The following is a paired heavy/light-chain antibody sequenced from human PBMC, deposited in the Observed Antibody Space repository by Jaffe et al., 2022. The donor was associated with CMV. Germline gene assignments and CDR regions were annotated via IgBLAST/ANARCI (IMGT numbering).Heavy chain of an antibody. Sequence: QVQFVQSGAEVKKPGASVKASCKTSGYTFTNYYMHWVRQAPGQGLEWMGIINPSGGSTSYAQKFQGRVTMTRDTSTSTVYMELSSLKSEDTAVYYCARDRRELVLFGELSSWSYGMDVWGPGTTVTVSS. CDR1: GYTFTNYY. CDR2: INPSGGST. CDR3: ARDRRELVLFGELSSWSYGMDV. D-gene: IGHD3-10*01. J-gene: IGHJ6*02. V-gene: IGHV1-46*01.
Light chain of an antibody. CDR3: AAWDDSLNGWV. J-gene: IGLJ3*02. V-gene: IGLV1-44*01. CDR1: SSNIGSNA. CDR2: NNN. Sequence: QSVLTQPPSASGTPGQRVTIFCSGSSSNIGSNAVNWYQQLPGTAPKLLIYNNNHRPSGVPDRFSGSKSGTSASLAISGLQSEDEANYSCAAWDDSLNGWVFGGGTKLTVL.